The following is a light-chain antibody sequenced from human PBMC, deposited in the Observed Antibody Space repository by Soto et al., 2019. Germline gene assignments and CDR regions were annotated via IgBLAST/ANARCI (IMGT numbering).Light chain of an antibody. CDR2: KAS. CDR3: QQYNSYPWT. Sequence: DIQMTQSPFTLSASVGDRVTIPCRASQSISSWLAWYQQKPGKAPKLLIYKASTLESGVPSNFSGSGSGTEFTLTISSLQPEDFATYYCQQYNSYPWTFGQGTKVDIK. J-gene: IGKJ1*01. V-gene: IGKV1-5*03. CDR1: QSISSW.